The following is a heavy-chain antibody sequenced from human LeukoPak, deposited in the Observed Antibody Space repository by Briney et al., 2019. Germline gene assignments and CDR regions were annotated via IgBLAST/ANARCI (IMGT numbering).Heavy chain of an antibody. D-gene: IGHD1-1*01. J-gene: IGHJ4*02. CDR2: ISYDGSNK. Sequence: GRSLTLSCAASGFGFSHYGMHWVRQAPGKGLEWVAVISYDGSNKYYADSVKGRFTISRDNSKNTLYLQMNSLRAEDTAVYYCARAELESPGSTIDYWGQGTLVTVSS. CDR1: GFGFSHYG. CDR3: ARAELESPGSTIDY. V-gene: IGHV3-30*19.